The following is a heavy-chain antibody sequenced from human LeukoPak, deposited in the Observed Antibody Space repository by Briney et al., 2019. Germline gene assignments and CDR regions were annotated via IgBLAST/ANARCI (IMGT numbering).Heavy chain of an antibody. CDR3: AKDDDWGRFNH. CDR2: IKQDGREK. CDR1: GFTSSSYW. J-gene: IGHJ1*01. Sequence: GGSLRLSCAASGFTSSSYWMSWVRQAPGKGLEWVANIKQDGREKYYVDSVKGRFTISRDNAKNSLYLQMNSLRAEDTAMYYCAKDDDWGRFNHWGQGTLVTVSS. D-gene: IGHD3-16*01. V-gene: IGHV3-7*03.